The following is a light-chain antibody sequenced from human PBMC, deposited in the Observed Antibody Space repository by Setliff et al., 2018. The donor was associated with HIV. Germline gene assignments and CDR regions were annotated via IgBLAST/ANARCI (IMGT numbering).Light chain of an antibody. CDR3: SSYATTGTV. Sequence: QPASVSGSPGQSITISCTGTISDIGYYHSVSWYQQHPGKVPKLIIYEVTKRPSGVSNRFSGSKSGNTASLTISGLQAEDEADYYCSSYATTGTVFGTGTKVTVL. V-gene: IGLV2-14*01. CDR2: EVT. J-gene: IGLJ1*01. CDR1: ISDIGYYHS.